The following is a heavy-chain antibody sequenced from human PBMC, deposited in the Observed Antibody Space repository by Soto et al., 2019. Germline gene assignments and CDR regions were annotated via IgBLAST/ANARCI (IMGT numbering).Heavy chain of an antibody. CDR3: ARAHYGDYCYGMDV. J-gene: IGHJ6*02. D-gene: IGHD4-17*01. V-gene: IGHV4-30-2*01. CDR2: IYHSGYT. Sequence: QLQLQESGSGLVKPSQTLSLTCAVSGGSISSGGYSWSWIRQPPGKGLEWIGYIYHSGYTYYNPSLKSLVTISVDRSKNQFSLKLSSVTAADTAVYYCARAHYGDYCYGMDVWGQGTTVTVSS. CDR1: GGSISSGGYS.